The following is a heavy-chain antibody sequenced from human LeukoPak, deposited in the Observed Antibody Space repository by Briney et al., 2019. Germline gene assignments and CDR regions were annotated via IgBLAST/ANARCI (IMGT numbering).Heavy chain of an antibody. CDR2: IYYSGST. J-gene: IGHJ4*02. V-gene: IGHV4-39*07. Sequence: PSETLSLTCTVSGGSISSSSYYWGWIRQPPGKGLEWIGSIYYSGSTYYNPSLKSRVTISVDTSKNQFSLKLSSVTAADTAVYHCARVALDILTGRGFDYWGQGALVTVSS. CDR1: GGSISSSSYY. D-gene: IGHD3-9*01. CDR3: ARVALDILTGRGFDY.